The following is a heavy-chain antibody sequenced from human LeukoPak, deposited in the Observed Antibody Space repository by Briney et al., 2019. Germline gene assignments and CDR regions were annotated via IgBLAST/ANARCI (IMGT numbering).Heavy chain of an antibody. CDR3: ARGGVYGPMGY. CDR2: ISAYNGDT. Sequence: ASVKVSCKTSGGTFSSYAITWVRQAPGQGLEWMGWISAYNGDTHSAQKLQGRVSMTTDTSTSTAYMELRSLRSDDAAVYYCARGGVYGPMGYWGQGTLVTASS. CDR1: GGTFSSYA. J-gene: IGHJ4*02. D-gene: IGHD2/OR15-2a*01. V-gene: IGHV1-18*01.